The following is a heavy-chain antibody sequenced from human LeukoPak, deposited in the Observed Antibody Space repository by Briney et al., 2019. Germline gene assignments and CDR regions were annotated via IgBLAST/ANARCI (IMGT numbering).Heavy chain of an antibody. J-gene: IGHJ4*02. CDR1: GGSITSGTYY. Sequence: SQTLSLTCDVSGGSITSGTYYWSWIRQPPGKGLEWIGYILHSGTTCQTPSFKTRVTISEDTPNSQFSLKLGSLAPADRAVYYCARTQDFWNGYFDDWGQGTLVTVSS. D-gene: IGHD3-3*01. CDR2: ILHSGTT. V-gene: IGHV4-30-2*01. CDR3: ARTQDFWNGYFDD.